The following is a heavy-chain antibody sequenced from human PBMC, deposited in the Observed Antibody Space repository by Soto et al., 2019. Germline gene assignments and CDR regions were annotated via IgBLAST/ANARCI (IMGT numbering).Heavy chain of an antibody. CDR2: IYYSGST. D-gene: IGHD5-12*01. Sequence: QLQLQESGPGLVKPSETLSLTCTVSGGSISSSSYYWGWIRQPPGKGLEWIGSIYYSGSTYYNPSLKSRVTISVDTSKNRFSLNLRSVTAADTAVYYCASLIVDIVATIFFGNLQTNAFDIWGQGTMVTVSS. V-gene: IGHV4-39*01. CDR3: ASLIVDIVATIFFGNLQTNAFDI. J-gene: IGHJ3*02. CDR1: GGSISSSSYY.